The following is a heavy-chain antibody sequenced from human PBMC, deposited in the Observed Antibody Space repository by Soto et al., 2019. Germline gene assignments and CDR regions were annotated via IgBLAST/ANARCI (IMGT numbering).Heavy chain of an antibody. CDR2: FSGGGDIV. Sequence: EVQVWESGGRLVQPGGSLRLSCAASGFTFSNYALTWVRQSPGKGLEWVATFSGGGDIVSYADTVRGRFTISRDNSKNTLFLQMNSLRVEATAIYYCVRDWTGNTCPCLDVWGHGTTVSVS. CDR3: VRDWTGNTCPCLDV. CDR1: GFTFSNYA. J-gene: IGHJ6*02. D-gene: IGHD3-9*01. V-gene: IGHV3-23*01.